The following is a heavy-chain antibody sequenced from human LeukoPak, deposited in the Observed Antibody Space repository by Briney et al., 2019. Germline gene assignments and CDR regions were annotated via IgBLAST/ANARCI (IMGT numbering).Heavy chain of an antibody. CDR1: GFTFSSYW. V-gene: IGHV3-7*03. CDR3: ARGNYYDSSGYSNWFDP. J-gene: IGHJ5*02. D-gene: IGHD3-22*01. Sequence: GGSLRLSCAASGFTFSSYWMSWVRQAPGKGLEWVANIKQDGSEKYYVDSVKCRFTISRDTAKNSLYLQMNSLRAEDTAVYYCARGNYYDSSGYSNWFDPWGQGTLVTVSS. CDR2: IKQDGSEK.